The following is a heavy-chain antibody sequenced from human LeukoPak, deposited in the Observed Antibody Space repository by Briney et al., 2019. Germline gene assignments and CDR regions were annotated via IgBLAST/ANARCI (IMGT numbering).Heavy chain of an antibody. CDR1: GGTFSSYA. CDR3: ARCSSPSIVADIYYMDV. Sequence: GASVKVSCKASGGTFSSYAINWVRQAPGQGLEWMGWISAYNGNTNYAQKLQGRVTMTTDTSTSTAYMELRSLRSDDTAVYYCARCSSPSIVADIYYMDVWGKGTTVTVSS. D-gene: IGHD3-22*01. V-gene: IGHV1-18*01. CDR2: ISAYNGNT. J-gene: IGHJ6*03.